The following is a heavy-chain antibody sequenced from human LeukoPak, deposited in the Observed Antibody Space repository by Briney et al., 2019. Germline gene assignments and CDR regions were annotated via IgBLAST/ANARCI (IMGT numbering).Heavy chain of an antibody. V-gene: IGHV3-30*18. CDR3: VKGIFIAAADY. Sequence: GRSLRLSCAASGFTFSSYGMHWVRQAPGKGLEWVAVISYDGSNKYYADSVKGRFTISRDNSKNTLYLQMNSLRAEDTAVYYCVKGIFIAAADYWGQGTLVTVSS. J-gene: IGHJ4*02. CDR1: GFTFSSYG. D-gene: IGHD6-13*01. CDR2: ISYDGSNK.